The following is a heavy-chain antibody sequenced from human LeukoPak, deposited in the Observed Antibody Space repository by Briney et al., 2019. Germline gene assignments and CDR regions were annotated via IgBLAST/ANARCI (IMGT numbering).Heavy chain of an antibody. Sequence: PSETLSLTCTVSGGSISSDYWNWIRQPPGKGLEWIGCIYYSGSATYNPSPNNRVTISVDRSKNQFSLRLSSVTAADTAVYYCARDPEMATPYCYGMDVWGQGTTVSVS. J-gene: IGHJ6*02. V-gene: IGHV4-59*01. CDR2: IYYSGSA. CDR3: ARDPEMATPYCYGMDV. CDR1: GGSISSDY. D-gene: IGHD5-24*01.